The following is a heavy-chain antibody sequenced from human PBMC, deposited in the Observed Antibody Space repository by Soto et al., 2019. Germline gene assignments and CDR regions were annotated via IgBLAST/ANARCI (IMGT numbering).Heavy chain of an antibody. V-gene: IGHV1-2*02. D-gene: IGHD3-10*01. Sequence: ASVNVSCKASGYTFTGYYMHWVRQAPGQGLEWMGWINPNSGGTNYAQKFQGRVTMTRDTSISTAYMELSRLRSDDTAVYYCARDLSEVRGVITDNLGYWGQGTLVTVSS. CDR2: INPNSGGT. CDR1: GYTFTGYY. J-gene: IGHJ4*02. CDR3: ARDLSEVRGVITDNLGY.